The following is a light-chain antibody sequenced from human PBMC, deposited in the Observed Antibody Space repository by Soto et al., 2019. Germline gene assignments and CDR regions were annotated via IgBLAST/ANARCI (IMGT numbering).Light chain of an antibody. CDR3: SSYTSSNSVV. Sequence: QSVLTQPASVSGSPGQSFTISCTGTSSDIGTYIYVSWYLQHPGKAPKLLIYEVGNRPSGVSNRFSGSNSGNTASLTISGLQAEDEADYYCSSYTSSNSVVFGGGTKLTVL. CDR2: EVG. CDR1: SSDIGTYIY. J-gene: IGLJ2*01. V-gene: IGLV2-14*01.